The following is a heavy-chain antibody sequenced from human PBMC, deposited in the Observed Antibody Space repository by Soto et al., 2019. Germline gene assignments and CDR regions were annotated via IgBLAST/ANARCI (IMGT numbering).Heavy chain of an antibody. D-gene: IGHD3-10*01. CDR2: IYYSGST. Sequence: SETLSLTCTVSGGSISSYYWSWIRQPPGKGLEWIGYIYYSGSTNYNPSLKSRVTISVDTSKNQFSLKLSSVTAADTAVYYCGRGGVKAGFSSGWFDPWGQGTLVTVSS. V-gene: IGHV4-59*01. CDR1: GGSISSYY. CDR3: GRGGVKAGFSSGWFDP. J-gene: IGHJ5*02.